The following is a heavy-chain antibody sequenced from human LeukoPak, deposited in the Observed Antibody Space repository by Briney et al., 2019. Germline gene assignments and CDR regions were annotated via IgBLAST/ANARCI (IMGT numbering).Heavy chain of an antibody. Sequence: SETLSLTCTVSGGSISSGDYYWSWIRQPPGKGLEWIGYIYYSGSTYYNPSLKSRVTISVDTSKNQFSLKLSSVTAADTAVYYCARKLSRGSYYFDYWGQGTLVTVSS. V-gene: IGHV4-30-4*08. J-gene: IGHJ4*02. CDR3: ARKLSRGSYYFDY. D-gene: IGHD1-26*01. CDR2: IYYSGST. CDR1: GGSISSGDYY.